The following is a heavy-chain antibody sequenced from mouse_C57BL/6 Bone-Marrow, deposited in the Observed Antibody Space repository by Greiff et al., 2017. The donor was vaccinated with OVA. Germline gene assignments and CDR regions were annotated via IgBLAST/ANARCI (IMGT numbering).Heavy chain of an antibody. J-gene: IGHJ4*01. CDR1: GFTFSDFY. CDR2: SRNKANDYTT. D-gene: IGHD1-1*01. CDR3: ARDAYYDYAMDY. Sequence: EVKLVESGGGLVQSGRSLRLSCATSGFTFSDFYMEWVRQAPGKGLEWIAASRNKANDYTTEYSASVKGRFIVSRDTSQSILYLQMNALRAEDTAMYYCARDAYYDYAMDYWGQGTSVTVSS. V-gene: IGHV7-1*01.